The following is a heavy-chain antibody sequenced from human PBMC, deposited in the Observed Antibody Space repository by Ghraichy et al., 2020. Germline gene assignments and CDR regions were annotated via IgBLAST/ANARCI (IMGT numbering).Heavy chain of an antibody. D-gene: IGHD6-13*01. V-gene: IGHV4-61*01. CDR2: IHHSASS. Sequence: SETLSHTCTVSGASVSRGSYYWTWIRQPPGKGLEWIGYIHHSASSKNNPSLESRVTISLDTSANQFSLNLRSLTAADTAVYFCARDRVATSDTGVWFDPWGQGTLVTVSS. J-gene: IGHJ5*02. CDR1: GASVSRGSYY. CDR3: ARDRVATSDTGVWFDP.